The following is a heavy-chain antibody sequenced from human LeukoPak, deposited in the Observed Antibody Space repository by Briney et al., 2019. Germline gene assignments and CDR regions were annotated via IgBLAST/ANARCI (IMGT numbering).Heavy chain of an antibody. CDR1: GFTFSSYW. CDR3: ARNIAAHYYYYMDV. D-gene: IGHD6-13*01. CDR2: INSDESST. J-gene: IGHJ6*03. V-gene: IGHV3-74*01. Sequence: PGGSLRLSCAASGFTFSSYWMHWVRQAPGKGLVWVSRINSDESSTSYADSVKGRFTISRDNAKNTLYLQMNSLRAEDTAVYYCARNIAAHYYYYMDVWGKGTTVTVSS.